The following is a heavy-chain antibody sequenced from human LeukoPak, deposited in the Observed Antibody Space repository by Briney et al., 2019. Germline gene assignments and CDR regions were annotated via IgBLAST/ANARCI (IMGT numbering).Heavy chain of an antibody. J-gene: IGHJ6*04. Sequence: PGGSLRLSCAASGFTFSSYSMNWVRQAPGKGLEWVSSISSSSSYIYYADSVKGRFTISRDNAKNSLYLQMNSLRAEDTAVYYCARDQHRLNYYYGMDVWGKGTTVTVSS. CDR1: GFTFSSYS. CDR2: ISSSSSYI. V-gene: IGHV3-21*01. D-gene: IGHD6-25*01. CDR3: ARDQHRLNYYYGMDV.